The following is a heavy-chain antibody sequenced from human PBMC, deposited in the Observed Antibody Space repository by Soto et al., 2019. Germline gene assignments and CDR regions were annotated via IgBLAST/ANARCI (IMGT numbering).Heavy chain of an antibody. CDR3: AGPPELTRIYYYYGMDG. CDR1: GGTFSSYA. Sequence: QVQLVQSGAEVKKPGSSVKVSCKASGGTFSSYAISWVRQAPGQGLEWMGGVIPIFGTANYAQKFQGRVTITADESTSTAYLEPSSLRSEDTAVYYCAGPPELTRIYYYYGMDGWGQGTTVTVSS. V-gene: IGHV1-69*12. CDR2: VIPIFGTA. J-gene: IGHJ6*02. D-gene: IGHD1-7*01.